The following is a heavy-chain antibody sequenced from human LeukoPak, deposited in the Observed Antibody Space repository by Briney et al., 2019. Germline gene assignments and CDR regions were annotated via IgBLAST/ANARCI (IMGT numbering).Heavy chain of an antibody. CDR2: ISSSSSYI. CDR1: GFTFSSYS. J-gene: IGHJ6*03. D-gene: IGHD3-10*01. CDR3: ASVHQYYGSGIYYYYMDV. Sequence: GGSLRLSCAASGFTFSSYSMNWVRQAPGKGLEWVSSISSSSSYIYYADSVKGRFTISRDNAKNSLYLQTNSLRAEDTAVYYCASVHQYYGSGIYYYYMDVWGKGTTVTVSS. V-gene: IGHV3-21*01.